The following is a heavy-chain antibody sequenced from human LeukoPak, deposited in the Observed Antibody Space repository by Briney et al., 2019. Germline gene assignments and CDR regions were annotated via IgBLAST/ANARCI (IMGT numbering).Heavy chain of an antibody. CDR3: AKGGMVRGVQDY. Sequence: GGTLRLSCSASGFTFSSYATIGVAHARGKGLEGCLAIIGSGGSTYYAHPVKSRFTISRDNSKNTLYLQMNSLRAEDTAVYYCAKGGMVRGVQDYWGQGTLVTVSS. CDR1: GFTFSSYA. CDR2: IIGSGGST. V-gene: IGHV3-23*01. J-gene: IGHJ4*02. D-gene: IGHD3-10*01.